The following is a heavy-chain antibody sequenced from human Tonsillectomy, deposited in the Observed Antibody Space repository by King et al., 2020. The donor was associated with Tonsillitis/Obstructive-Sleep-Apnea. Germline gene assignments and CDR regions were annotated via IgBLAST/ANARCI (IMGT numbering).Heavy chain of an antibody. J-gene: IGHJ3*02. Sequence: QLVQSGAEVKKPGESLKISCKGSGYSFTNYWIGWVRQMPGKGLEWMGVIYPGDSDTRYSPSFQGQVTISTDKSIRTAYLQWGSLKASDTAMYYCARHLETGTGIVDAFDIWGQGTMVTVSS. V-gene: IGHV5-51*01. CDR3: ARHLETGTGIVDAFDI. D-gene: IGHD1-1*01. CDR2: IYPGDSDT. CDR1: GYSFTNYW.